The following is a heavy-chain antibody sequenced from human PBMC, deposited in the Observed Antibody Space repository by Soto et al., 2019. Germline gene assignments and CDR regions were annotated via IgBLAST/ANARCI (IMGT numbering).Heavy chain of an antibody. J-gene: IGHJ4*02. Sequence: GGSLRLSCAASGFTFSSYGMHWVRQAPGKGLEWVAVISYDGSNKYYTDSVKGRFTISRDKSKNTLCLQMNSLRAEDTDIYYCAKKTIATAGPSFDYWGQGMLVTVSS. CDR3: AKKTIATAGPSFDY. CDR1: GFTFSSYG. CDR2: ISYDGSNK. V-gene: IGHV3-30*18. D-gene: IGHD6-13*01.